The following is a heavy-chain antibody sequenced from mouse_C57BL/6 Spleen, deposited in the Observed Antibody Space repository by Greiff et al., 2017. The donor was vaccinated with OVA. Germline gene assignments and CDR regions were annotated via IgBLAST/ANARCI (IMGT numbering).Heavy chain of an antibody. D-gene: IGHD1-1*01. V-gene: IGHV10-1*01. CDR3: VRHGFYGSSSYAMDY. J-gene: IGHJ4*01. CDR1: GFSFTTYA. CDR2: IRSKSNNYAT. Sequence: EVQVVASGGGLVQPKGSLTLSCAASGFSFTTYAMNWVRQAPGKGLEWVARIRSKSNNYATYYADSVKDRFTISRDDSESMLYLQMNNLKTEDTAMYYCVRHGFYGSSSYAMDYWGQGTSVTVSS.